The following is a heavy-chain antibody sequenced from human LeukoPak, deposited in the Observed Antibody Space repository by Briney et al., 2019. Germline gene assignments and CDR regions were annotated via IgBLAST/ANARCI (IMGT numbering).Heavy chain of an antibody. D-gene: IGHD1-26*01. Sequence: PSETLSLTCTVFGSISSSSYFWGWIRQPPGKGLEWIGSMYDSESYYYNPSLKSRVTISVDTSKNQFSLKLSSVTAADTAVYYCAGSGSYGGYYFDYWGQGTLVTVSS. CDR1: GSISSSSYF. J-gene: IGHJ4*02. CDR3: AGSGSYGGYYFDY. V-gene: IGHV4-39*07. CDR2: MYDSESY.